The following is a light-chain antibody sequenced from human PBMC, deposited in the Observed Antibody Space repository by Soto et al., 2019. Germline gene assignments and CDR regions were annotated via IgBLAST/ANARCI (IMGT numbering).Light chain of an antibody. CDR1: SSDVGGYNY. Sequence: QSALTQPPSASGSPGQSVTISCTGTSSDVGGYNYVSWYHQHPGKAPKLMIYEVSKRPSGVPDRFSGSKSGNTASLTVSGLQAEDDADYYCSSYAGSNNLVFGGGTQLTVL. CDR2: EVS. CDR3: SSYAGSNNLV. V-gene: IGLV2-8*01. J-gene: IGLJ2*01.